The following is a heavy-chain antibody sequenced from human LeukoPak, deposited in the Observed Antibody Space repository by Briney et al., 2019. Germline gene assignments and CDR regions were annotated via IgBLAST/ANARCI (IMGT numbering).Heavy chain of an antibody. V-gene: IGHV3-66*02. Sequence: PGGSLRLFCAASGFTFSSSHMSWVRQAPGKGLEGVSVIYGGGNTYYADSVKGRFTISRDNSVNTLYLQMNSLRTEDTAVYYCARAFVTAAGFFDTWGQGTLVTVSS. CDR2: IYGGGNT. CDR1: GFTFSSSH. D-gene: IGHD6-13*01. CDR3: ARAFVTAAGFFDT. J-gene: IGHJ4*02.